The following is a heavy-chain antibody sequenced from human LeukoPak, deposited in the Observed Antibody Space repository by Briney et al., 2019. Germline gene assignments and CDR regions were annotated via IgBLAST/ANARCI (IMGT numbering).Heavy chain of an antibody. Sequence: GGSLRLSCTASGFTFGDYAMSWVRQAPGKGLEWVGFIRSKAYGGTTEYAASVKGRFTISRDDSKSIAYLQMNSLKTEDTAVYYCTRDSNSYFDYWGQGTLVTVSS. D-gene: IGHD2-2*01. V-gene: IGHV3-49*04. J-gene: IGHJ4*02. CDR3: TRDSNSYFDY. CDR2: IRSKAYGGTT. CDR1: GFTFGDYA.